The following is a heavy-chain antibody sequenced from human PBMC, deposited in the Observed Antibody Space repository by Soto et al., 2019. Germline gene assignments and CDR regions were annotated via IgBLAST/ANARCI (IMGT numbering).Heavy chain of an antibody. V-gene: IGHV1-46*01. Sequence: GASVKVSCKASGYTFTSYYMHWVRQAPGQGLEWMGIINPSGGSTSYAQKFQGRVTMTTDTSTSTAYMELRSLRSDDTAVYYCARVSSGWYYWFDPWGQGTLVTVSS. D-gene: IGHD6-19*01. CDR3: ARVSSGWYYWFDP. CDR1: GYTFTSYY. CDR2: INPSGGST. J-gene: IGHJ5*02.